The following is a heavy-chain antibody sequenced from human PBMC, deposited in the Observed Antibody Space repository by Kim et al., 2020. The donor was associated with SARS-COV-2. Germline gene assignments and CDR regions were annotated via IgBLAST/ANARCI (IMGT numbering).Heavy chain of an antibody. J-gene: IGHJ4*02. Sequence: GGSLRLSCAASGFTFSSYAMHWVRQAPGKGLEWVAVISYDGSNKYYADSVKGRFTISRDNSKNTLYLQMNSLRAEDTAVYYCARGLFLTGYHTPDDEFDYWGQGTLVTVSS. CDR2: ISYDGSNK. CDR3: ARGLFLTGYHTPDDEFDY. CDR1: GFTFSSYA. V-gene: IGHV3-30-3*01. D-gene: IGHD2-2*01.